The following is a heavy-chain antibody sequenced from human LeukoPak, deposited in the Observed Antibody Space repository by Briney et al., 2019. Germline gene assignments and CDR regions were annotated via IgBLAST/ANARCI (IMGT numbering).Heavy chain of an antibody. D-gene: IGHD6-13*01. CDR2: ISHDGSTK. V-gene: IGHV3-30*03. CDR1: GFIFSSYV. CDR3: VNIAATGPDY. J-gene: IGHJ4*02. Sequence: GRSLRLSCAASGFIFSSYVLHWVRQAPGKGLEWVAVISHDGSTKYYVDSVKGRFTISRDNSKNTLYLQMNSLGPEDTAVYYCVNIAATGPDYWGQGTLVTVSS.